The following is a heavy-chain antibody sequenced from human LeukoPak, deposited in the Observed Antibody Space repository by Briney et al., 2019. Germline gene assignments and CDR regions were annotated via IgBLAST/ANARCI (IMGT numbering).Heavy chain of an antibody. D-gene: IGHD3-16*01. CDR2: RYYSGST. Sequence: SETLSVTCSVSGGSISSYYWTWIRQPPGKGLEWIGYRYYSGSTTYNPSLKSRVTISVDTSKSQFSLKLISVTAADTAIYYCARVRGDFETDWGQGTLVTVSS. CDR1: GGSISSYY. V-gene: IGHV4-59*01. CDR3: ARVRGDFETD. J-gene: IGHJ1*01.